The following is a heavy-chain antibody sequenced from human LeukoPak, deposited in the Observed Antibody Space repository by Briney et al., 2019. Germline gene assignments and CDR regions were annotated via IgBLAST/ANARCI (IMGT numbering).Heavy chain of an antibody. V-gene: IGHV3-23*01. CDR2: ISGSGGST. D-gene: IGHD4-17*01. Sequence: GGSLRLSCAASGFTFDDYGMSWVRHAPGKGLEWVSAISGSGGSTYYADSVKGRFTISRDNSKNTLYLQMNSLRAEDTAVYYCAKGDGDYFYFDYWGQGTLVTVSS. CDR1: GFTFDDYG. CDR3: AKGDGDYFYFDY. J-gene: IGHJ4*02.